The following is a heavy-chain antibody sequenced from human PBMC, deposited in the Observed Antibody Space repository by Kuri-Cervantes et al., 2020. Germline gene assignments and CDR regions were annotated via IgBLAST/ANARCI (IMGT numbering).Heavy chain of an antibody. CDR3: ARGEDLLRFLECYQN. CDR2: INPSGGST. Sequence: ASVKVSCKGSGYSFTSYWIGWVRQAPGQGLEWMGIINPSGGSTNYAQKFQGRVTMTRDTSTSTVYMELSSLRSEDTAVYYCARGEDLLRFLECYQNWGQGTLVTVSS. V-gene: IGHV1-46*01. J-gene: IGHJ4*02. D-gene: IGHD3-3*01. CDR1: GYSFTSYW.